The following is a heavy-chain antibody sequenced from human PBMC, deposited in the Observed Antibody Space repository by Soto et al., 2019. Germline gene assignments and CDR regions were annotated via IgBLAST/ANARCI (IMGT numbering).Heavy chain of an antibody. V-gene: IGHV4-59*01. D-gene: IGHD1-1*01. J-gene: IGHJ3*02. CDR2: IYYSGST. CDR3: ARYNWGAMGAFDI. CDR1: GGSISSYY. Sequence: QVQLQESGPGLVKPSETLSLTCTVSGGSISSYYWSWIRQPPGKGLEWIGYIYYSGSTNYNPSLKSRDTISVDTSKNQFSLKLSYVTAADTAVYYCARYNWGAMGAFDIWGQGTMVTVSS.